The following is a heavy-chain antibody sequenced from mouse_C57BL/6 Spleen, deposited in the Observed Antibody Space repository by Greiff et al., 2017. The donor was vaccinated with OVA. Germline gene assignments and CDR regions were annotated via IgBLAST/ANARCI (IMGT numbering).Heavy chain of an antibody. CDR1: GFTFSSYG. D-gene: IGHD2-5*01. CDR2: ISSGGSYT. V-gene: IGHV5-6*01. J-gene: IGHJ3*01. CDR3: ARGSNYSWFAY. Sequence: EVQVVESGGDLVKPGGSLKLSCAASGFTFSSYGMSWVRQTPDKRLEWVATISSGGSYTYYPDSVKGRFTISRDNAKNTLYLQMSSLKSEDTAMYYCARGSNYSWFAYWGQGTLVTVSA.